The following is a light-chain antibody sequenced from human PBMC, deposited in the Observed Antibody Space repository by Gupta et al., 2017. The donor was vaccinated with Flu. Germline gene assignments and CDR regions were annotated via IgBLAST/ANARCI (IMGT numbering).Light chain of an antibody. CDR1: ALPKQY. V-gene: IGLV3-25*03. CDR2: KDI. Sequence: GEALPKQYAYGYQQKPGQAPLLVMYKDIERPSGIPGRFSGSSSGTRVTLTISGVQAEDEADYHCQSADSSGYYWVFGGGTKLTVL. J-gene: IGLJ3*02. CDR3: QSADSSGYYWV.